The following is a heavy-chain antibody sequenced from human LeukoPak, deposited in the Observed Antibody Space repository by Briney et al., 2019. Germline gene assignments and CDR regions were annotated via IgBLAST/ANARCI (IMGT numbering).Heavy chain of an antibody. CDR1: GFTFSSYS. Sequence: GGSLRLSCAASGFTFSSYSMNWVRQAPGKGLEWVSSISSSSSYIYYADSVKGRFTISRDNAKNSLYLQMNSLRAEDTAVYYCARKLYGDYSFGYWGQGTLVTVSS. J-gene: IGHJ4*02. V-gene: IGHV3-21*01. D-gene: IGHD4-17*01. CDR2: ISSSSSYI. CDR3: ARKLYGDYSFGY.